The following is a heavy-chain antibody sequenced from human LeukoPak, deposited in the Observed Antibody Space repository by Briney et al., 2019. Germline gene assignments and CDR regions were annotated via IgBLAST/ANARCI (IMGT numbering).Heavy chain of an antibody. CDR1: GGSISSYY. Sequence: PSETLSLTCTVSGGSISSYYWSWIRQPPGKGLEWIGYTYYSGSTNYNPSLKSRVTISVDTSKNQFSLKLSSVTAADTAVYYCVGSLAAAGNFDYWGQGTLVTVSS. J-gene: IGHJ4*02. CDR3: VGSLAAAGNFDY. CDR2: TYYSGST. D-gene: IGHD6-13*01. V-gene: IGHV4-59*01.